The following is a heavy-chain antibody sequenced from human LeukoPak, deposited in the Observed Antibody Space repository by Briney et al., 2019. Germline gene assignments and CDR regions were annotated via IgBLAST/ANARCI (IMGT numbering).Heavy chain of an antibody. V-gene: IGHV3-30*18. D-gene: IGHD2-2*01. Sequence: GRSLRLSCAASGFTFSSYGMHWVRQAPGKGLEWVAVISYDGSNKYYADSVKGRFTISRDNSKNTLYLQMNSLRAEDTAVYYCAKDQKRCSSTSCYSYYYYGMDVWGQGTTVTVSS. CDR2: ISYDGSNK. CDR1: GFTFSSYG. J-gene: IGHJ6*02. CDR3: AKDQKRCSSTSCYSYYYYGMDV.